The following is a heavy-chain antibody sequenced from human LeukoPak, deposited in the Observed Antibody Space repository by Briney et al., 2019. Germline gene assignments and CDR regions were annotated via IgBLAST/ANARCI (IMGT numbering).Heavy chain of an antibody. CDR1: GFTLNNYA. J-gene: IGHJ2*01. Sequence: GGSLRLSCTAAGFTLNNYAMSWVRQAPGKGLEWVSHISDSGGKTYYADSVKGRFTISRDNSKNTLYLQMNSLRAEDTAVYYCARDLLAVAGPYYWYFDLWGRGTLVTVSS. V-gene: IGHV3-23*01. CDR2: ISDSGGKT. CDR3: ARDLLAVAGPYYWYFDL. D-gene: IGHD6-19*01.